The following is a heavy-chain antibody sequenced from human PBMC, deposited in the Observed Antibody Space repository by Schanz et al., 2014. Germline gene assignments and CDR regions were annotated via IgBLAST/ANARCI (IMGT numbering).Heavy chain of an antibody. CDR1: GGSISSGGYS. CDR3: ARRLRGFDY. J-gene: IGHJ4*02. D-gene: IGHD4-17*01. CDR2: IFFRGST. Sequence: QVQLQESGPGLVKPSQTLSLTCAVSGGSISSGGYSWSWIRQPPGKGLEWIGYIFFRGSTYYNPSLKSRVTISIDTSKNQFSLRLPSVAAADTAVYYCARRLRGFDYWGQGTLVTVSS. V-gene: IGHV4-30-4*07.